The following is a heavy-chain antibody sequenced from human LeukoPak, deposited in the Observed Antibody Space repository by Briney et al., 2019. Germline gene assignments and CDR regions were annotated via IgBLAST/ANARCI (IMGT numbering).Heavy chain of an antibody. CDR1: GYTFTSYG. CDR3: ARVPSYYYDSSGYS. CDR2: MNPNSGNT. D-gene: IGHD3-22*01. Sequence: ASVKVSCKASGYTFTSYGISWVRQAPGQGLEWMGWMNPNSGNTGYAQKFQGRVTLTRNTSISTAYMELSSLRSEDTAVYYCARVPSYYYDSSGYSWGQGTLVTVSS. V-gene: IGHV1-8*02. J-gene: IGHJ4*02.